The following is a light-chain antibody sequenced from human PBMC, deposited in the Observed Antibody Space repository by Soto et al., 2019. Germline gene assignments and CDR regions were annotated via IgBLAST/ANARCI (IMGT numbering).Light chain of an antibody. Sequence: QSALTQPPSASGSPGQTVTISCTGTSSDVGGYNFVSWYQQHPGKAPLLMIFQVSKRPSGVPDRFSGSKSGNTASLTVSGLQAEGEADYYCSSYAGSNNPYVFVTGNMVTVL. V-gene: IGLV2-8*01. CDR3: SSYAGSNNPYV. CDR2: QVS. J-gene: IGLJ1*01. CDR1: SSDVGGYNF.